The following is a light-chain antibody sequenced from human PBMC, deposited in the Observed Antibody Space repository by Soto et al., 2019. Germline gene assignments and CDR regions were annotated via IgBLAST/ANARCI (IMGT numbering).Light chain of an antibody. CDR2: GAS. V-gene: IGKV1-39*01. J-gene: IGKJ5*01. CDR3: QQSVSFPPP. Sequence: DIQMTQSPSSLSASVGDRVTITCRASRNVNNFLNWYQQKPGKAPDLLIYGASRLQIGVPSRFTGSGSETDFTLTISSLQPEDFATYFCQQSVSFPPPFGQGTRLE. CDR1: RNVNNF.